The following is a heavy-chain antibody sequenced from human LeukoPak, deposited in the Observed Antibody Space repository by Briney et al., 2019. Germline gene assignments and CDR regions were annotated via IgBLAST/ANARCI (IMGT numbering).Heavy chain of an antibody. D-gene: IGHD7-27*01. CDR2: IYNSGTT. V-gene: IGHV4-4*07. CDR3: ARGPPYAPGVLDV. CDR1: ADSINYFY. J-gene: IGHJ6*04. Sequence: SETLSLTCTVSADSINYFYWNWIRQAAGKGLEWIGRIYNSGTTNYNPSLKSRVTILVDTSKNLFSLKLPSVTAADTAVYFCARGPPYAPGVLDVWGKGTTVTISS.